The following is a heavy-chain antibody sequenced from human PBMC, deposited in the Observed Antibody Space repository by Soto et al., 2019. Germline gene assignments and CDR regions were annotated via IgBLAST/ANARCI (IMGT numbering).Heavy chain of an antibody. CDR2: ISSSSSYI. D-gene: IGHD6-13*01. J-gene: IGHJ3*02. Sequence: GGSLRLSCAASGFTFSSYSMNWVRQAPGKGLEWVSSISSSSSYIYYADSVKGRFTISRDNAKNSLYLQMNSLRAEDTAVYYCARDSSSWGDAFDIWGQGTMVTVS. V-gene: IGHV3-21*01. CDR3: ARDSSSWGDAFDI. CDR1: GFTFSSYS.